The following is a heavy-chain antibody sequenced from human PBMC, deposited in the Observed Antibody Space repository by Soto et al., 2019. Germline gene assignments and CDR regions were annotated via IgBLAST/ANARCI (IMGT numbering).Heavy chain of an antibody. V-gene: IGHV3-11*01. CDR1: GLTFSDHY. CDR3: VRASGSSWYFDY. Sequence: PGGSLRLSCAASGLTFSDHYMSWIRQSPGKGLEWISFISSSGSIKYYADSVKGRFTVSRDNTNRSMYLQMDTLTVGDTAVYYCVRASGSSWYFDYWGQGPLVTVSS. CDR2: ISSSGSIK. D-gene: IGHD6-13*01. J-gene: IGHJ4*02.